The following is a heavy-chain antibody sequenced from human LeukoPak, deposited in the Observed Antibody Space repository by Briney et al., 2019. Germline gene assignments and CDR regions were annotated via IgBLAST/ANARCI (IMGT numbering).Heavy chain of an antibody. D-gene: IGHD4-23*01. Sequence: SETLSLTCAVSGGSISSGGYFWSWIRQPPGKGLEWIGYIYHSGSTYYNPSLKSRVTISVDRSKNQFSLKLSSVTAADTAVYYCAREEVGTPGGYFDYWGQGTLVTVSS. CDR1: GGSISSGGYF. V-gene: IGHV4-30-2*01. CDR2: IYHSGST. J-gene: IGHJ4*02. CDR3: AREEVGTPGGYFDY.